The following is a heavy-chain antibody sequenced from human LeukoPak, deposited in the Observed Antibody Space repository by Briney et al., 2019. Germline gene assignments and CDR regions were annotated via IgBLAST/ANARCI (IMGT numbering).Heavy chain of an antibody. Sequence: GGSLRLSCAASGFTFSSYAMSWVRQAPGRGLEWVSVIHRDGTIYYADSVKGRFTISRDISKNTVYLQMYSLRAEDTAVYYCAREARLEGNFDSWGQGTLVTVSS. CDR2: IHRDGTI. CDR1: GFTFSSYA. J-gene: IGHJ4*02. D-gene: IGHD6-19*01. V-gene: IGHV3-53*01. CDR3: AREARLEGNFDS.